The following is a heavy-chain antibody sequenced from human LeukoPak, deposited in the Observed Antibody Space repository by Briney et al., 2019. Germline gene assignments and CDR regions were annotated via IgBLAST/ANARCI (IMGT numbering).Heavy chain of an antibody. CDR2: IYYSGST. D-gene: IGHD3-22*01. CDR1: GGSISSYY. CDR3: ARHQSYDSSGYPYYFDY. J-gene: IGHJ4*02. V-gene: IGHV4-59*01. Sequence: SETLSLTCTVSGGSISSYYWSWIRQPPGKGLEWIGYIYYSGSTNYNPSLKSRVTISVDTSKNQFSLKLSSVTAADTAVYFCARHQSYDSSGYPYYFDYWGQGTLVTVSS.